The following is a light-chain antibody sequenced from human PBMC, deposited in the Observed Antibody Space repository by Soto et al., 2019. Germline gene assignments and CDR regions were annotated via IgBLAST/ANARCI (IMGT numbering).Light chain of an antibody. CDR2: GNT. V-gene: IGLV1-40*01. J-gene: IGLJ1*01. CDR3: QSYDTSLRGFYV. CDR1: SSNIGAGYD. Sequence: QSVLTQPPSVSGAPGQRVTISCTGSSSNIGAGYDVHWYQQFPGTAPKRLIYGNTNRPSGLPDRFSGSKSGTSASLAITGLQAEDEADYYCQSYDTSLRGFYVFGTGTKLTVL.